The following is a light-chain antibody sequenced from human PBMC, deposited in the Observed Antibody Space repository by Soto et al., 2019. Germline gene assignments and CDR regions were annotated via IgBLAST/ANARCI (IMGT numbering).Light chain of an antibody. CDR1: QAISSY. Sequence: IQLTQSPSSLSASVGDRVTITCRASQAISSYLAWYQQKPGKSPHLLIYAASTLYRGVPSRFRGSGSGTDFTLTINSLQPEDFATYYCQQLKSYPRTFGPGTKVEIK. CDR3: QQLKSYPRT. CDR2: AAS. J-gene: IGKJ3*01. V-gene: IGKV1-9*01.